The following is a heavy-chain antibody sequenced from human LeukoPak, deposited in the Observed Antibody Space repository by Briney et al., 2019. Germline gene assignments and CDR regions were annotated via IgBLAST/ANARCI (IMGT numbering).Heavy chain of an antibody. CDR1: GGSFSGYY. CDR3: ARVSYGYQVY. J-gene: IGHJ4*02. CDR2: INHSGST. Sequence: PSETLSLTCAVYGGSFSGYYWSWIRQPPGKGLEWIGEINHSGSTNYNPSLKSRVTISVDTSKNQFSLKLSSVTAADTAVYYCARVSYGYQVYWGQGTLVTVSS. D-gene: IGHD5-18*01. V-gene: IGHV4-34*01.